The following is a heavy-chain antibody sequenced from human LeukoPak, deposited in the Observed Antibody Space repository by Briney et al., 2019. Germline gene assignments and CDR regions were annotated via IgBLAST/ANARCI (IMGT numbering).Heavy chain of an antibody. D-gene: IGHD1-26*01. Sequence: GESLKISCKGSGYIFTTYWIGWVRQMPGKGLEWMGIIYPSDSDTRYSPSFQGQVTISVDKSISTAYLQWSSLKASDTAMYYCARLYGRYYTHWGQGTLVTVSS. J-gene: IGHJ4*02. CDR3: ARLYGRYYTH. CDR2: IYPSDSDT. CDR1: GYIFTTYW. V-gene: IGHV5-51*01.